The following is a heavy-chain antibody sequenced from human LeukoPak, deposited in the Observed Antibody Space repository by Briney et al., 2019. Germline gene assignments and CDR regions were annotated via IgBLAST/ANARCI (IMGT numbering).Heavy chain of an antibody. J-gene: IGHJ4*02. CDR3: ARQIMYCSGGSCYRSLELDY. D-gene: IGHD2-15*01. Sequence: SETLSLTCTVSGYSISSGYYWGWIRQPPGKGLEWIGSIYHSGSTYYNPSLKSRVTISVDTSKNQFSLKLSSVTAADTAVYYCARQIMYCSGGSCYRSLELDYWGQGTLVTVSS. CDR2: IYHSGST. V-gene: IGHV4-38-2*02. CDR1: GYSISSGYY.